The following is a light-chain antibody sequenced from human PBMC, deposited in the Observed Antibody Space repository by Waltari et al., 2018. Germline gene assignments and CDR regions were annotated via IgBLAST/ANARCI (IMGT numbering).Light chain of an antibody. V-gene: IGLV2-8*01. J-gene: IGLJ2*01. CDR3: SSFSGSNNYNVV. CDR2: EVT. Sequence: QPALTQPPSASGSPGQSVTISCTGTHSAVGGYNSVSWSQQHPGEAPKLMIYEVTKRPSGVPDRFSGSKSDNTASLTVSGLQAEDEADYYCSSFSGSNNYNVVFGGGTKLTVL. CDR1: HSAVGGYNS.